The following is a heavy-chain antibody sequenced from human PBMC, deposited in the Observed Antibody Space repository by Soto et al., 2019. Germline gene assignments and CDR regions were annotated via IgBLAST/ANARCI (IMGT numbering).Heavy chain of an antibody. CDR2: ISSSSSTI. Sequence: GGSLRLSCAASGFTFSSYEMNWVGQAPGKGLEWVSYISSSSSTIYYADSVKGRFTISRDNAKNSLYLQMNSLRAEDTAVYYCARDPSYYDSSGYYQQDAFDIWGQGTMVTVSS. D-gene: IGHD3-22*01. CDR3: ARDPSYYDSSGYYQQDAFDI. J-gene: IGHJ3*02. V-gene: IGHV3-48*03. CDR1: GFTFSSYE.